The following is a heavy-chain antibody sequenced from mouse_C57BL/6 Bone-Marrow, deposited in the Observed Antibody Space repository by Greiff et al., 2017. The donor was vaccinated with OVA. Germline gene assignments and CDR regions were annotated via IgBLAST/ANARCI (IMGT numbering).Heavy chain of an antibody. Sequence: EVKLQESGPGLVKPSQSLSLTCPATGYSFTSGYDWHCLRPFPGNKLEWLGYISYSGSTNYNPSLKSRISITHDTSKNHFFLKLNSVTTDDTATYYCARELRFYYFDDWGQGTTLTVSS. CDR1: GYSFTSGYD. V-gene: IGHV3-1*01. CDR3: ARELRFYYFDD. CDR2: ISYSGST. J-gene: IGHJ2*01.